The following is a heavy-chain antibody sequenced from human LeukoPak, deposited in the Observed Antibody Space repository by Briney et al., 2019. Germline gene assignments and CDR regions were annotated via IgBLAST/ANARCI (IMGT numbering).Heavy chain of an antibody. Sequence: GGSLRLSCAASGFTFSSYGMNWVRQAPGKGLEWVLGITSSGDHTESADSVKGRFTISRDSSENMLYLQMNSLRVEDTAVYYCAKTGGPWDWGQGTLVTVSS. CDR2: ITSSGDHT. D-gene: IGHD7-27*01. CDR3: AKTGGPWD. CDR1: GFTFSSYG. J-gene: IGHJ4*02. V-gene: IGHV3-23*01.